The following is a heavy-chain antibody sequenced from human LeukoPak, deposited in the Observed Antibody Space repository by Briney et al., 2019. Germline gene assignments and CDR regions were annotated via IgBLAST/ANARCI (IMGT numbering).Heavy chain of an antibody. J-gene: IGHJ3*02. CDR2: ISGSDGST. V-gene: IGHV3-23*01. Sequence: GRSLRLSCAASGFTFSSYAMSWVRQAPGKGLEWVSAISGSDGSTYYADSVKGRFTISRDNSKNTLYLQMNSLRAEDTAVYYCANHQGKYGDDAFDIWGQGTMVTVSS. D-gene: IGHD4-17*01. CDR1: GFTFSSYA. CDR3: ANHQGKYGDDAFDI.